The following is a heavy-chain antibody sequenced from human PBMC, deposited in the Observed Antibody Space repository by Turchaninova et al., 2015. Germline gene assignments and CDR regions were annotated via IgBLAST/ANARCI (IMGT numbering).Heavy chain of an antibody. J-gene: IGHJ6*02. CDR3: ARALGGLSESGYGMDV. Sequence: QVQLVQSGSEVKKPGASVKVPCRASGYTFSGSFLPWVGQAPGQGLEWMGRISPNSGGTNFPQKFQGRVTMTRDTSISTAYMELSRLSSDDTAVYYCARALGGLSESGYGMDVWGQGTTVIVSS. CDR1: GYTFSGSF. CDR2: ISPNSGGT. V-gene: IGHV1-2*06. D-gene: IGHD3-16*01.